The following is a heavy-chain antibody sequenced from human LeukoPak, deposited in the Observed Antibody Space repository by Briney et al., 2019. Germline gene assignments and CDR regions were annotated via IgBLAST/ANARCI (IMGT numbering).Heavy chain of an antibody. CDR1: GFTFSSYW. J-gene: IGHJ4*02. Sequence: PGVSLRPSCAASGFTFSSYWMSWVRQAPGKGLEWVANIKQDGSEKYYVDSVKGRFTISRDNAKNSLYLQMNSLRAEDTAVYYCASQYLYYYGYYRGYFDYWGQGTLVTVSS. D-gene: IGHD3-10*01. V-gene: IGHV3-7*01. CDR3: ASQYLYYYGYYRGYFDY. CDR2: IKQDGSEK.